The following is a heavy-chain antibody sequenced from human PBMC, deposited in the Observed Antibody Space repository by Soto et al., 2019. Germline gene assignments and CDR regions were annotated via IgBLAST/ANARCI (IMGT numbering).Heavy chain of an antibody. V-gene: IGHV4-39*01. J-gene: IGHJ5*02. D-gene: IGHD3-16*01. Sequence: AETLSLTCTVSGGAISSSSYYWVWMRQPPGKGLEWIGSIYYSGSTYYNPSLKSRVTISVDTSKNQFSLKLSSVTAADTAVYYCARHASGGAGYLSQQTTYNWFDPWGQGTLVTVSS. CDR3: ARHASGGAGYLSQQTTYNWFDP. CDR2: IYYSGST. CDR1: GGAISSSSYY.